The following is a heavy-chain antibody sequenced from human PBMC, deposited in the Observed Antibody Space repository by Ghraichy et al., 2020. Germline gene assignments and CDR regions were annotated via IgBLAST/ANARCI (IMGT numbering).Heavy chain of an antibody. D-gene: IGHD4-17*01. Sequence: SETLSLTCTVSGGSISFYYWSWIRQPPGKGLEWIGYVYYSGSSNYNPSLKSRVTISVDTSKNQFSLKLSSVTAADTAVYYCARAIYGDLFSAFDIWGQGTMVTVSS. J-gene: IGHJ3*02. V-gene: IGHV4-59*01. CDR1: GGSISFYY. CDR3: ARAIYGDLFSAFDI. CDR2: VYYSGSS.